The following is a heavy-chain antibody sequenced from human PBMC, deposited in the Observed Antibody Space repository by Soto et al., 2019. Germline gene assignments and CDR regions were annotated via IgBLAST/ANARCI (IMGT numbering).Heavy chain of an antibody. J-gene: IGHJ4*02. D-gene: IGHD5-18*01. CDR2: ISGSSSYI. V-gene: IGHV3-21*01. Sequence: GGSLRLSCAVSGFTFSTYSMNWVRQAPGKGLEWVSFISGSSSYIHYADSVKGRFTISRDNAKNSLYLQMKSLRAEDTAVYYCARDRNSYGSSMLDYWGQGILVTVSS. CDR3: ARDRNSYGSSMLDY. CDR1: GFTFSTYS.